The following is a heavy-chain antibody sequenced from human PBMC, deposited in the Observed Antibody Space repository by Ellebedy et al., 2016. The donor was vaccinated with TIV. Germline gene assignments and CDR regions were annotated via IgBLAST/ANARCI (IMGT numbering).Heavy chain of an antibody. V-gene: IGHV3-23*01. D-gene: IGHD6-25*01. CDR2: ISGSGGST. CDR1: GFTFSSYA. CDR3: AKDSSSDDDY. J-gene: IGHJ4*02. Sequence: GESLKISCAASGFTFSSYAMSWVRQAPGKGLEWVSAISGSGGSTYYADSVKGRFTTSRDNSKNTLYLQMNSLRAEDTAVYYCAKDSSSDDDYWGQGTLVTVSS.